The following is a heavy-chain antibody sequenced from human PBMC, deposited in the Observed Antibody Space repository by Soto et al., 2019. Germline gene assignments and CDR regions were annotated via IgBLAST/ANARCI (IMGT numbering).Heavy chain of an antibody. CDR3: ATVAVQVGWFRSDYGPQFDS. Sequence: QVQVVQSGAEVKKPGASVKVSCKVSGYTLTEFSIHWVRQAPGKGLEWMGGFDPEEGETIYAQRFQGRVIMTEDTSTDTAYMELSSLRSEDTAVYYCATVAVQVGWFRSDYGPQFDSWGQGTLVTVSS. V-gene: IGHV1-24*01. CDR2: FDPEEGET. J-gene: IGHJ4*02. D-gene: IGHD3-3*01. CDR1: GYTLTEFS.